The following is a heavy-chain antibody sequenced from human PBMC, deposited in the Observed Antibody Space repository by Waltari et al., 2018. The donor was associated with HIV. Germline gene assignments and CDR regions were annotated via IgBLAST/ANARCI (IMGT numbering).Heavy chain of an antibody. CDR2: IYHSGST. Sequence: QVQLQESGPGLVKPSGTLSLTCAVSGGSISDSYWWTWVRQPPGMGLEWIGEIYHSGSTNYNPPLLSRVTISLDKSKNQFSLRLTSVTAADTAVYYCARAGNDLDYWGQGTLVAVSS. V-gene: IGHV4-4*02. CDR1: GGSISDSYW. CDR3: ARAGNDLDY. J-gene: IGHJ4*02.